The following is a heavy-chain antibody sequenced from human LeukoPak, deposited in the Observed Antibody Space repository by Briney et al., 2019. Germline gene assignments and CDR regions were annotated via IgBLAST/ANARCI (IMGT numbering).Heavy chain of an antibody. V-gene: IGHV4-59*08. J-gene: IGHJ1*01. Sequence: PSETLSLTCTVSGGSISSHYWSWIRQPPGKGLEWIGYIYYSGSTNYNPSLKSRVTISVDTSKNQFSLKLSSVTAADTAVYYCAGGVLAYCGGDCYSAEYFQHWGQGTLVTVSS. CDR1: GGSISSHY. CDR2: IYYSGST. D-gene: IGHD2-21*02. CDR3: AGGVLAYCGGDCYSAEYFQH.